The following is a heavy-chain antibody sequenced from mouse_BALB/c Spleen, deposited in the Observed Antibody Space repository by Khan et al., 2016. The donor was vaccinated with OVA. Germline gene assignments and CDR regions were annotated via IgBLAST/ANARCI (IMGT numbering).Heavy chain of an antibody. CDR1: GYTFTDYV. CDR2: IYPGSGST. J-gene: IGHJ3*01. CDR3: AKNYASWFAY. D-gene: IGHD1-1*02. V-gene: IGHV1-77*01. Sequence: QVRLQQSGPELVKPGASVKMSCKASGYTFTDYVINWVKQRTGQGLEWIGEIYPGSGSTYYNEKFKGKATLTADKANNTAYLQISSLTSYDSAVYFFAKNYASWFAYWGQGTLVTVSA.